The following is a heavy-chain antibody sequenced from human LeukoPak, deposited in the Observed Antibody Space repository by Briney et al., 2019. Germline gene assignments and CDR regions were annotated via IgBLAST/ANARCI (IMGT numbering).Heavy chain of an antibody. Sequence: SQTLPLTCAISGDSVSSNSAPWNWIRQSPSRGLEWLGKTYYRSNWYSDYAVSVKSRITINPNTSKNQFSLQLNSVTPEDTAVYYCARGYYGMAVWGQGTTVTVSS. CDR3: ARGYYGMAV. J-gene: IGHJ6*02. CDR1: GDSVSSNSAP. V-gene: IGHV6-1*01. CDR2: TYYRSNWYS.